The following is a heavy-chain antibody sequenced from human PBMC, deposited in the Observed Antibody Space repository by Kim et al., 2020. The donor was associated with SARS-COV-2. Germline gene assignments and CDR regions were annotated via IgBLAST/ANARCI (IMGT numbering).Heavy chain of an antibody. CDR3: ARDLYSSSGGWFDP. D-gene: IGHD6-6*01. V-gene: IGHV4-59*01. Sequence: NPSLRSRVTISVDTSKNQFSLKLSSVTAADTAVYYCARDLYSSSGGWFDPWGQGTLVTVSS. J-gene: IGHJ5*02.